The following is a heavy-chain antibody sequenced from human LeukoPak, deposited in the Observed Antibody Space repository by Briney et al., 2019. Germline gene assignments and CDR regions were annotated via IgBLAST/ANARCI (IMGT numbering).Heavy chain of an antibody. CDR2: ISASGGST. CDR3: AKVMKGSERLTMVRGVIIKTAGLYYMDV. CDR1: GFTLRSYA. J-gene: IGHJ6*03. Sequence: GGSLSLSCAASGFTLRSYAMSWVRQAPGRGLEWVSSISASGGSTNYADSVKGRFTISRDNSKNTVYPQMNSLRAEDTAVYYCAKVMKGSERLTMVRGVIIKTAGLYYMDVWGKGTTVTVSS. V-gene: IGHV3-23*01. D-gene: IGHD3-10*01.